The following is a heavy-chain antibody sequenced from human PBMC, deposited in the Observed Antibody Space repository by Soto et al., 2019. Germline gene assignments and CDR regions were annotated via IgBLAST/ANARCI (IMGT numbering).Heavy chain of an antibody. CDR1: GGSFSGYY. Sequence: SETLSLTCAVYGGSFSGYYWSWIRQPPGTGLEWIGEINHSGSTNYNPSLKSRVPISVDTSKNQFSLKLSSVTAADTAVYYCAKSYYYFYGMDVWGQGTTVTGSS. J-gene: IGHJ6*02. CDR3: AKSYYYFYGMDV. V-gene: IGHV4-34*01. CDR2: INHSGST.